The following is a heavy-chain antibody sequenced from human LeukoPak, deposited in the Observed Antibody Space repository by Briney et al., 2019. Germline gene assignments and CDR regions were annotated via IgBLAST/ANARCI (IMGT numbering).Heavy chain of an antibody. D-gene: IGHD3-22*01. J-gene: IGHJ4*02. CDR1: GFTFTSSA. V-gene: IGHV1-58*02. CDR2: IVVGSGNT. CDR3: AADPLYYYDSSSSFDY. Sequence: SVTVSCTASGFTFTSSAMQWVRQARGQRLEWIGWIVVGSGNTNYAQKFQERVTITRDMSTSTAYMELSSLRSEDTAVYYCAADPLYYYDSSSSFDYWGQGTLVTVSS.